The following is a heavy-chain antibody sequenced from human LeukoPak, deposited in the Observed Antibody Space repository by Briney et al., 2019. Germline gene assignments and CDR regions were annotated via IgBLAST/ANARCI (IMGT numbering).Heavy chain of an antibody. D-gene: IGHD3-22*01. CDR2: IYYTGST. CDR3: ARGRGDSRGTSFDY. J-gene: IGHJ4*02. CDR1: GGSISTYY. V-gene: IGHV4-59*01. Sequence: SSETLSLTCTVSGGSISTYYWNWIRQPPGKGLEWIGYIYYTGSTTYNPSLRSRVAISIDTSKNQFSLRLNSVTAADTAVYYCARGRGDSRGTSFDYWGQGTLVTVSS.